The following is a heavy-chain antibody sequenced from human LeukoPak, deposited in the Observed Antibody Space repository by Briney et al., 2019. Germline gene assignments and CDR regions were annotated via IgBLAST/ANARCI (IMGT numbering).Heavy chain of an antibody. CDR2: ISGSSSTI. D-gene: IGHD5-18*01. CDR3: ARGYSYGPFDY. V-gene: IGHV3-48*01. J-gene: IGHJ4*02. CDR1: GFTFSSYS. Sequence: GGSLRLSCAASGFTFSSYSMNWVRQAPGKGLEWVSYISGSSSTIYYADSVKGRFTISRDNSKNTLYLQMNSLRAEDTAVYYCARGYSYGPFDYWGQGTLVTVSS.